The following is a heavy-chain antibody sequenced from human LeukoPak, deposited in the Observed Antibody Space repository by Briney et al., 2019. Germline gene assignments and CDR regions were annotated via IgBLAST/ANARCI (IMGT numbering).Heavy chain of an antibody. V-gene: IGHV4-59*08. Sequence: SETLSLTCTVSGDFITAYYWSWIRQPPGKGLEWLGYVYYTGSTEYNPSLRSRVTISLEMSKHQFSLNLTSVTAADTAVYYCARLGGDYYDSSGYSLFDYWGQGTLVTVSS. CDR1: GDFITAYY. D-gene: IGHD3-22*01. CDR3: ARLGGDYYDSSGYSLFDY. J-gene: IGHJ4*02. CDR2: VYYTGST.